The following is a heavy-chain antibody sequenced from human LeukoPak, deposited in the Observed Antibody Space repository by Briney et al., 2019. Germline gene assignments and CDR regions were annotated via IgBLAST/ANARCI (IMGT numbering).Heavy chain of an antibody. V-gene: IGHV3-49*04. CDR3: TRVRGGAGFDY. CDR2: IRSKAYGGTT. CDR1: GFTFGDYA. D-gene: IGHD3-10*01. Sequence: GRSLRLSCTASGFTFGDYAMSWVRQAPGKGLEWVGFIRSKAYGGTTEYAASVKGRFTISSDDSKSIAYLQMNSLKTEDTAVYYCTRVRGGAGFDYWGQGTLVTVSS. J-gene: IGHJ4*02.